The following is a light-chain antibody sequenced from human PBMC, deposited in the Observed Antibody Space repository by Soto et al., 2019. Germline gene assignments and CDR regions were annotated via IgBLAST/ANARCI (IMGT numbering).Light chain of an antibody. Sequence: SRQKPGKPPKFLVYDASILASGVQSRFSGSGSGTEFTLTISSLQRDDFATYYCHQYDSNSQTSGPGTRWIS. CDR3: HQYDSNSQT. J-gene: IGKJ1*01. CDR2: DAS. V-gene: IGKV1-5*01.